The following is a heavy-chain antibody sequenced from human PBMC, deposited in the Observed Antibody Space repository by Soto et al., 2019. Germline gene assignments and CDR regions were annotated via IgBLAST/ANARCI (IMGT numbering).Heavy chain of an antibody. CDR3: ARRRVTIFGVVSQRNYYYYGMDV. CDR1: GYTFTSYD. J-gene: IGHJ6*02. Sequence: ASVKVSCKASGYTFTSYDINWVRQATGQGLEWMGWMNPNSGNTGYAQKFQGRVTMTRNTSISTAYMELSSLRSEDTAVYYCARRRVTIFGVVSQRNYYYYGMDVWG. CDR2: MNPNSGNT. D-gene: IGHD3-3*01. V-gene: IGHV1-8*01.